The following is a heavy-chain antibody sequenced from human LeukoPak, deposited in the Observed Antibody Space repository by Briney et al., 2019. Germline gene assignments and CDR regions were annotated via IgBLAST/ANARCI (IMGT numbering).Heavy chain of an antibody. D-gene: IGHD3-3*01. CDR3: ARVHNYDFWSGYLGIDY. CDR2: INHSGST. V-gene: IGHV4-34*01. CDR1: GGSFSGYY. Sequence: PSETLSLTCAVYGGSFSGYYWSWIRQPPGKGLEWIGEINHSGSTNYNPSLKSRVTISVDTSKNQFSLKLSSVTAADTAVYDCARVHNYDFWSGYLGIDYWGQGTLVTVSS. J-gene: IGHJ4*02.